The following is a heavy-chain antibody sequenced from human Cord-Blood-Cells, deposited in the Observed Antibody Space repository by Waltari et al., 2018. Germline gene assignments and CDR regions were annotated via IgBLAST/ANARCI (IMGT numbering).Heavy chain of an antibody. D-gene: IGHD3-16*02. CDR3: ATDRITFGGVIGWFDY. V-gene: IGHV1-24*01. CDR2: FDPEDGET. Sequence: QVQLVQSGAEVKQPGASVTVSRKVSGYTLTELSMHWVPPAPGKGLEWMGGFDPEDGETIYAQKFQGRVTMTEDTSTDTAYMELSSLRSEDTAVYYCATDRITFGGVIGWFDYWGQGTLVTVSS. J-gene: IGHJ4*02. CDR1: GYTLTELS.